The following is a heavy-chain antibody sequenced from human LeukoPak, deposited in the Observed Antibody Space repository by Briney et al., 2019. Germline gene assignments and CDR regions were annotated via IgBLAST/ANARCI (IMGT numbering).Heavy chain of an antibody. CDR3: ARDFSDDSSGYYGELDY. Sequence: GGSLRLSCAASGFTFSSYGMSWVRQAPGKGLEWVSAISGSGGSTYYADSVKGRFTISRDNAKNSLYLQMNSLRAEDTAVYYCARDFSDDSSGYYGELDYWGQGTLVTVSS. CDR1: GFTFSSYG. V-gene: IGHV3-23*01. D-gene: IGHD3-22*01. CDR2: ISGSGGST. J-gene: IGHJ4*02.